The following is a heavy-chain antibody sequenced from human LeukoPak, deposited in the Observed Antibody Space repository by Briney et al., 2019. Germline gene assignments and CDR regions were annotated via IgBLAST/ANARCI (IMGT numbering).Heavy chain of an antibody. CDR2: INHSGST. D-gene: IGHD3-22*01. CDR3: ARGAQTYYDKAPVDY. Sequence: PSETLSLTCAVYGGSFSGYYWSWIRQPPGKGLEWIGEINHSGSTNYNPSLKSRVTISVDTSKSQFSLKLNSMTAADTAVCYCARGAQTYYDKAPVDYWGQGTLVTVSS. CDR1: GGSFSGYY. J-gene: IGHJ4*02. V-gene: IGHV4-34*01.